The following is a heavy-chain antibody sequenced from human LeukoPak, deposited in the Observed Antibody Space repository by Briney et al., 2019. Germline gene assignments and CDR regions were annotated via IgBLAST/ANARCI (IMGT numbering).Heavy chain of an antibody. V-gene: IGHV3-7*01. CDR2: INPDGGVK. J-gene: IGHJ4*02. CDR3: AGDLFASGSYDL. D-gene: IGHD3-10*01. CDR1: EFIFRNYW. Sequence: GGSQRLSCAASEFIFRNYWMAWVRQAPGKGLEWVGNINPDGGVKVYADSMKGRFFISRDNAQDSLHLQISLLRVEDTAVYYCAGDLFASGSYDLWGQGTLVTVSS.